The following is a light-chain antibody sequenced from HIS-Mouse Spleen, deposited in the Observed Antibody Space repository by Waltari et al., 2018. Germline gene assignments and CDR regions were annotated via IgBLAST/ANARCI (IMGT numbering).Light chain of an antibody. J-gene: IGKJ2*01. V-gene: IGKV5-2*01. Sequence: ETTLTQSPAFMSATPGDKVNIPCKASQEMDDDMHWYQQKPGEASIFIIPEATTLVPGIPPQFSGSGYGTYFTLTINNIESEDAAYYFCLPHATFPPYTFGQGTKLEIK. CDR3: LPHATFPPYT. CDR2: EAT. CDR1: QEMDDD.